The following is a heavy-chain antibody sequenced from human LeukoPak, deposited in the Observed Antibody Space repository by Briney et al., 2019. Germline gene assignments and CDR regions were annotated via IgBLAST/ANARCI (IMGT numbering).Heavy chain of an antibody. Sequence: EPGGSLRLSCAPSGFTFSTYWMGWVRQAPGKGLEWLANINQGGSEKYYVDSVKSRFTISRDNAKNSLFLQMNSLRAEDTAVYYCARDVGDLWGQGTLVTVSS. CDR3: ARDVGDL. J-gene: IGHJ4*02. V-gene: IGHV3-7*01. D-gene: IGHD2-21*02. CDR2: INQGGSEK. CDR1: GFTFSTYW.